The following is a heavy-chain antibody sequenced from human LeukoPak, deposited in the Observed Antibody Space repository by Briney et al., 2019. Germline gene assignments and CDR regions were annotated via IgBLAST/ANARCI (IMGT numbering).Heavy chain of an antibody. Sequence: SQTLSLTCTVSGGSISSGGYYWSWIRQHPGKGLEWIGYIYYSGSTYYSPSLKSRVTISVDTSKNQFSLKLSSVTAADTAVYYCARTIPAAPYFDYWGQGTLVTVSS. D-gene: IGHD2-2*01. CDR1: GGSISSGGYY. V-gene: IGHV4-31*03. CDR3: ARTIPAAPYFDY. CDR2: IYYSGST. J-gene: IGHJ4*02.